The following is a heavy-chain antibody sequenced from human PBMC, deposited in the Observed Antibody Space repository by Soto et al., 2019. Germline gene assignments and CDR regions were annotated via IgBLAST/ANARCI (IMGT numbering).Heavy chain of an antibody. D-gene: IGHD3-22*01. CDR1: GFTFSSYG. Sequence: QVQLVESGGGVVQPGRSLRLSCAASGFTFSSYGMHWVRQAPGKGLEWVAVISYDGSNKYYADSVKGRFTISRDNSKNTLDLQMNSLRAEDTAVYYCAREAYYYDSGGAAFDIWGQGTMVTVSS. V-gene: IGHV3-30*03. J-gene: IGHJ3*02. CDR2: ISYDGSNK. CDR3: AREAYYYDSGGAAFDI.